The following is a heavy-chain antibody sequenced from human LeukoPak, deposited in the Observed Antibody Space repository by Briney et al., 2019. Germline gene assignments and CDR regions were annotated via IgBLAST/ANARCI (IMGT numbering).Heavy chain of an antibody. D-gene: IGHD2-2*01. V-gene: IGHV3-23*01. J-gene: IGHJ4*02. CDR2: ISGSGGST. CDR1: GFTFSSYA. CDR3: AKDPGGIPIVVVPAAVDY. Sequence: GGSLRLSCAASGFTFSSYAMSWVRQAPGKGLEWVSAISGSGGSTYYADSVKGRFTISRDNSKNTLYLQMNSLRAEDTAVYYCAKDPGGIPIVVVPAAVDYWGQGTLVTVSS.